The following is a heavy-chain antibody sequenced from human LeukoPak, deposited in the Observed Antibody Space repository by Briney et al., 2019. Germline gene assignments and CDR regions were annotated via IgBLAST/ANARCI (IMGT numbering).Heavy chain of an antibody. CDR3: ARDHVYGGADY. J-gene: IGHJ4*02. CDR1: GFTFHNYA. Sequence: GGSLRLSCAASGFTFHNYAIHWVRQAPGKGLEWVSLTSGDGITTYFADSVKGRFTISRGNSKSSLFLQMNSPRTEDTALYYCARDHVYGGADYWGQGTLVTVSS. D-gene: IGHD5/OR15-5a*01. V-gene: IGHV3-43*02. CDR2: TSGDGITT.